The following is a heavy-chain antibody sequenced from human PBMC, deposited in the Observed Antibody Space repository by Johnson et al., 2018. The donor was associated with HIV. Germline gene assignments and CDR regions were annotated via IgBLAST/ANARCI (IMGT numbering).Heavy chain of an antibody. J-gene: IGHJ3*02. CDR3: ARGYTWNDVSI. CDR2: ISGSGGST. CDR1: GFTFSSYA. D-gene: IGHD1-1*01. Sequence: QLVESGGGLVQPGWSLRLSCAASGFTFSSYAMSWVRQAPGKGLEWVSAISGSGGSTYYADSVKGRFTISRNNSKNTVYLKRNSLRTVDTAVYYCARGYTWNDVSIWGQGTMVTVSS. V-gene: IGHV3-23*04.